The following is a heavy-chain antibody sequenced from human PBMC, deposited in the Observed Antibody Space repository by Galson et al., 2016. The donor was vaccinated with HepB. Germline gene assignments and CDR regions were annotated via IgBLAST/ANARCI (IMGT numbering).Heavy chain of an antibody. D-gene: IGHD3-10*01. CDR2: ISTYNGNT. V-gene: IGHV1-18*01. CDR1: GYIFTSYG. J-gene: IGHJ4*02. CDR3: ARDDLGVGVDY. Sequence: SVKVSCKASGYIFTSYGISWVRQAPGQGLEWMAWISTYNGNTNYAQKFQGRVTMTTDISTSTAYMELRSMRSDDTAMYYCARDDLGVGVDYWGQGTLVIVSS.